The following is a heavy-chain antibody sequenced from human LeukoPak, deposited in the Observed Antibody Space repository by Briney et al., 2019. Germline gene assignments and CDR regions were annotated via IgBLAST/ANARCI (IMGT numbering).Heavy chain of an antibody. CDR3: ARSIAQYSNTWLYYYYGLDV. J-gene: IGHJ6*02. CDR1: GFTFGGYA. CDR2: ISAGSEDS. D-gene: IGHD2-21*01. Sequence: GGSLRLSCTASGFTFGGYAMSWVRQAPGKGLEWVSSISAGSEDSYYADSVKGRFTISRDNSKSTLYLQMNSLRADDTAVYYFARSIAQYSNTWLYYYYGLDVWAKGPRSPSP. V-gene: IGHV3-23*01.